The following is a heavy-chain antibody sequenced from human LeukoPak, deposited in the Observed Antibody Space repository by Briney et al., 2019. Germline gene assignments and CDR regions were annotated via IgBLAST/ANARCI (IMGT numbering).Heavy chain of an antibody. D-gene: IGHD5-18*01. J-gene: IGHJ4*02. Sequence: PSETLSLTCTVSGGSISGYYWSWIRQSPGKGLEWIGYIYNSGSTNYNPSLKSRVTISVDTSKNQFSLKLSSVTAADTAVYYCARCLADTALDYWGQGTPVTVSS. V-gene: IGHV4-59*01. CDR1: GGSISGYY. CDR3: ARCLADTALDY. CDR2: IYNSGST.